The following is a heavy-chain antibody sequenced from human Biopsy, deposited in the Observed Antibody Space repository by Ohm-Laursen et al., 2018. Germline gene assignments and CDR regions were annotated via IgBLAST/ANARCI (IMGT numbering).Heavy chain of an antibody. CDR2: VNPSSGAT. J-gene: IGHJ4*02. Sequence: GASVKVSCKASGYTFNDYCIHWVRQSPGQGLEWMGWVNPSSGATNSAEKFRGRVTLTRDTSISAVYIELRRLKSDDAAVYFCARDRMTDVFGGPTRTDVFDSWGQGTPVTVSS. V-gene: IGHV1-2*02. CDR1: GYTFNDYC. CDR3: ARDRMTDVFGGPTRTDVFDS. D-gene: IGHD3-10*01.